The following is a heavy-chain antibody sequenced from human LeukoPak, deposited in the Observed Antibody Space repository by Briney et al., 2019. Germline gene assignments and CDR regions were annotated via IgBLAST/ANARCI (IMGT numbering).Heavy chain of an antibody. CDR2: INHSGST. Sequence: PSETLSLTCAVYGGSFSGYYWSWIRQPPGKGLEWIGEINHSGSTNYNPSLKSRVTISVDTSKNQFSLKLSSVTAADTAVYYCARSSPVGSSPLHWGQGTLVTVSS. CDR1: GGSFSGYY. D-gene: IGHD3-10*01. CDR3: ARSSPVGSSPLH. J-gene: IGHJ4*02. V-gene: IGHV4-34*01.